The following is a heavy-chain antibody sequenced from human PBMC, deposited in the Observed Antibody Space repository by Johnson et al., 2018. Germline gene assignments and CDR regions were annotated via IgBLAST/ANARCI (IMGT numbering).Heavy chain of an antibody. D-gene: IGHD3-22*01. CDR3: ARYHYDSSGFEGFDV. CDR2: MYTSGST. J-gene: IGHJ3*01. V-gene: IGHV3-66*02. Sequence: VQLVESGGGVVQPGRSLRLSCAASGFSVSDNYMSWVRQASGKGPEWVSIMYTSGSTYYAESVKGRFTISRDNSSNTLYLQMNSLRPEDTAVYFCARYHYDSSGFEGFDVWGQGTMVTVSS. CDR1: GFSVSDNY.